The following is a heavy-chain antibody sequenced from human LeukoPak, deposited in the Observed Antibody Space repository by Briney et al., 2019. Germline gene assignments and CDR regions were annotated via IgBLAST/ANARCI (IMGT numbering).Heavy chain of an antibody. CDR3: ARGHSYFDY. CDR2: IYSGGST. CDR1: GFTFSSYE. Sequence: GGSLRLSCAASGFTFSSYEMNWVRQAPGKGLEWVSVIYSGGSTYYADSVKGRFTISRDNSKNTLYLQMNSLRAEDTAVYYCARGHSYFDYWGQGTLVTVSS. J-gene: IGHJ4*02. V-gene: IGHV3-53*01.